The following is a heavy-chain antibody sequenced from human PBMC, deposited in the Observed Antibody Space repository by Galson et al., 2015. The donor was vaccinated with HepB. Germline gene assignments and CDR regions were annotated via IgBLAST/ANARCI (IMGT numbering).Heavy chain of an antibody. CDR3: AKDIGSSSWYVFDY. V-gene: IGHV3-9*01. Sequence: SLRLSCAASGFTFDDYAMHWVRQAPGKGLEWVSGISWNSGSIGYADSVKGRFTISRDNAKNSLYLQMNSLRAEDTALYYCAKDIGSSSWYVFDYWGQGTLVTVSS. J-gene: IGHJ4*02. CDR2: ISWNSGSI. D-gene: IGHD6-13*01. CDR1: GFTFDDYA.